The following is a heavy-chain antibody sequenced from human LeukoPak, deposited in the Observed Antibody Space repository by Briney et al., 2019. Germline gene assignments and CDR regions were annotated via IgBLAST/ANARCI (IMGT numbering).Heavy chain of an antibody. D-gene: IGHD2-8*02. CDR2: IYSGGET. CDR1: GFTASSNY. J-gene: IGHJ4*02. Sequence: GGSLRLSCAASGFTASSNYMNWVRQAARKGLEWVSVIYSGGETYYADSVKGRFTISQDSSKNTLYLQMNSLRVEDTAVYYCARGCTDKKCYIDYWGQGTLVTVSS. CDR3: ARGCTDKKCYIDY. V-gene: IGHV3-53*01.